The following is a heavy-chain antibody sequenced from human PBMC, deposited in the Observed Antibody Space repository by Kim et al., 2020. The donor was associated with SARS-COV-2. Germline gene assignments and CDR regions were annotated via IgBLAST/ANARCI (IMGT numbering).Heavy chain of an antibody. Sequence: SETLSLTCTVSGGSISSSSYYWGWIRQPPGKGLEWIGSIYYSGSTYYNPSLKSRVTISVDTSKNQFSLKLSSVTAADTAVYYCARHLGEVVVAATLYYFDYWGQGTLVTVSP. D-gene: IGHD2-15*01. V-gene: IGHV4-39*01. CDR2: IYYSGST. J-gene: IGHJ4*02. CDR3: ARHLGEVVVAATLYYFDY. CDR1: GGSISSSSYY.